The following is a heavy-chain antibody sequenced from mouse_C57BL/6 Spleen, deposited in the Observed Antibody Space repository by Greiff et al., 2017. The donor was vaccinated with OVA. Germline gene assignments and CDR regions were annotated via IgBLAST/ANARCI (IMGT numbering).Heavy chain of an antibody. V-gene: IGHV1-62-2*01. D-gene: IGHD1-1*01. CDR2: FYPGSGSI. CDR3: ARHEDYYGSSRYYYAMDY. CDR1: GYTFPEYT. J-gene: IGHJ4*01. Sequence: VKLQESGAELVKPGASVKLSCKASGYTFPEYTIHWVKQRSGQGLEWIGWFYPGSGSIKYNEKFKDKATLTADKSSSTVYMELSRLTSEDSAVYFCARHEDYYGSSRYYYAMDYWGQGTSVTVSS.